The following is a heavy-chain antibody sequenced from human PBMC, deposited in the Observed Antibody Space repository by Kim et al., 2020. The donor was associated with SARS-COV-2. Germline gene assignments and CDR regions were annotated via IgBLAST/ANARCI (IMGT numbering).Heavy chain of an antibody. D-gene: IGHD6-19*01. V-gene: IGHV3-30*07. Sequence: DSVKGRFTISRDNSKNTLYLQMNSLRAEDTAVYYCARDYDSSGWYYWFDPWGQGTLVTVSS. J-gene: IGHJ5*02. CDR3: ARDYDSSGWYYWFDP.